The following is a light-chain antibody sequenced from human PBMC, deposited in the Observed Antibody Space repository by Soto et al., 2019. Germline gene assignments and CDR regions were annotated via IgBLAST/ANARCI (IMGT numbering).Light chain of an antibody. J-gene: IGLJ1*01. CDR2: DVS. V-gene: IGLV2-14*01. CDR3: SSYTSSSTLYV. Sequence: QSVLTQAASVTGFPGQSITISCTGTSSDVGGYNYVSWYQQHPGKAPKLMIHDVSNRPSGVSNRFSGSKSGNTASLTISGLQAEDEADYYCSSYTSSSTLYVFGTGTKVTVL. CDR1: SSDVGGYNY.